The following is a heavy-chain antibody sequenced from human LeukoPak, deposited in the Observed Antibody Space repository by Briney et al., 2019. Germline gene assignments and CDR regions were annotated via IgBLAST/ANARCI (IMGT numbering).Heavy chain of an antibody. CDR1: GYTFTGYY. D-gene: IGHD6-13*01. CDR2: INPNSGGT. Sequence: GASVKVSCMASGYTFTGYYMHWVRQAPGRGLEWMGRINPNSGGTNYAQKFQGRVTMTRDTSISTAYMELSRLRSDDTAVYYCARDWYSSSLPLDCWGQGTLVTVSS. CDR3: ARDWYSSSLPLDC. V-gene: IGHV1-2*06. J-gene: IGHJ4*02.